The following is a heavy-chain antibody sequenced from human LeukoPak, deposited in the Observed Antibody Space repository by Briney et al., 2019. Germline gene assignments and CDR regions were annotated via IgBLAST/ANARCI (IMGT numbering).Heavy chain of an antibody. D-gene: IGHD2-2*01. Sequence: GRSLRLSCAASGFTFSSYAMHWVRQAPGKGLEWVAVISYDGSNKYYADSVKGRFTISRDNSKNTLYLQMNSLRAEDTAVYYCARGGTSCYGCFDYWGQGTLVTVSS. CDR1: GFTFSSYA. V-gene: IGHV3-30-3*01. CDR2: ISYDGSNK. J-gene: IGHJ4*02. CDR3: ARGGTSCYGCFDY.